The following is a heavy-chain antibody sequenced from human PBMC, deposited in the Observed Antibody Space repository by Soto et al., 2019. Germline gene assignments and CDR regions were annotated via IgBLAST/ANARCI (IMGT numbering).Heavy chain of an antibody. CDR1: GFTFSSYA. J-gene: IGHJ4*02. D-gene: IGHD3-22*01. Sequence: QVQLVESGGGVVQPGRSLRLSCAASGFTFSSYAMLWVRQAPGKGLEWVAVISYDGSNKYYADSVKGRFTISRDNSKNTLYLQMNSLRAEDTAVYYCARGDEGNYDSSGYYLWGQGTLVTVSS. CDR2: ISYDGSNK. CDR3: ARGDEGNYDSSGYYL. V-gene: IGHV3-30-3*01.